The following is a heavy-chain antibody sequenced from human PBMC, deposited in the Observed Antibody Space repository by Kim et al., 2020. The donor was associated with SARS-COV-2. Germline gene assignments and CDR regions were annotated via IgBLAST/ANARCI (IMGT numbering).Heavy chain of an antibody. V-gene: IGHV1-69*13. CDR3: TSGSLTMVRGVIDWFNP. J-gene: IGHJ5*02. D-gene: IGHD3-10*01. CDR2: IIPIFGTA. Sequence: SVKVSCKASGGTFSSYAISWVRQAPGQGLEWMGGIIPIFGTANYAQKFQGRVTITADESTITAYMELSSLRSEDTAVYYCTSGSLTMVRGVIDWFNPWGQGTLVSVSS. CDR1: GGTFSSYA.